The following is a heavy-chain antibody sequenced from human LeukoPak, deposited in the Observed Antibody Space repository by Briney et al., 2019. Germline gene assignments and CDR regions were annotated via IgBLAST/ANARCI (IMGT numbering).Heavy chain of an antibody. CDR1: GYSFITYR. CDR2: IYPGDSDT. D-gene: IGHD6-13*01. J-gene: IGHJ4*02. Sequence: GESLKISCKGSGYSFITYRIGWVRQMPGKGLEWMGIIYPGDSDTRYSPSFQGQVTISADKSISTAYLQWSSLKASDTAMYYCARSRLPSSSWYPPFDYWGQGTLVTVSS. V-gene: IGHV5-51*01. CDR3: ARSRLPSSSWYPPFDY.